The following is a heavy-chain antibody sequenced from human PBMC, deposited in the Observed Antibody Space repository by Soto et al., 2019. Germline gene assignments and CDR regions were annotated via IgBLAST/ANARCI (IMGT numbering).Heavy chain of an antibody. J-gene: IGHJ6*02. CDR3: ARTNYDCRKNYYYGLDV. Sequence: EVQLVETGGGLIQPGGSLRLSCTASGFSVSSNYVSWVRQAPGKGLEWVSVIYTGGSTYYADTVKGRFNLSRYNSKNTVNLEMNSLRSEATAVYYCARTNYDCRKNYYYGLDVWGQGTTVTVSS. V-gene: IGHV3-53*02. CDR1: GFSVSSNY. CDR2: IYTGGST. D-gene: IGHD3-16*01.